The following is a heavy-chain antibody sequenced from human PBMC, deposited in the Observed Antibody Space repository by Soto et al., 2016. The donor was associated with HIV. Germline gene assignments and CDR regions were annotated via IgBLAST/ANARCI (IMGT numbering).Heavy chain of an antibody. V-gene: IGHV4-59*01. D-gene: IGHD3-22*01. J-gene: IGHJ4*02. CDR1: GGSISSYY. CDR3: ARERGPSYYDSSGEIDY. CDR2: IYYSGST. Sequence: QVQLQESGPGLVKPSETLSLTCTVSGGSISSYYWTWIRQPPGKGLEWIGYIYYSGSTNYNPSLKSRVTISLDTSKNQFSLKLSSVTAADTAVYYCARERGPSYYDSSGEIDYWGQGTLVTVSS.